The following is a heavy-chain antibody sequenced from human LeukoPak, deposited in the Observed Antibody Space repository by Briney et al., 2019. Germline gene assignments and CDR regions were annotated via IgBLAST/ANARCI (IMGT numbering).Heavy chain of an antibody. CDR2: INPSGGST. Sequence: ASVKVSCKASGYTFTSYYMHWVRQAPGQGLEWMGIINPSGGSTSYAQKFQGRVTMTRDTSTSTVYMELNSLGSEDTAVYYCARGRSIAARPGYFQHWGQGTLVTVSS. D-gene: IGHD6-6*01. CDR1: GYTFTSYY. J-gene: IGHJ1*01. V-gene: IGHV1-46*01. CDR3: ARGRSIAARPGYFQH.